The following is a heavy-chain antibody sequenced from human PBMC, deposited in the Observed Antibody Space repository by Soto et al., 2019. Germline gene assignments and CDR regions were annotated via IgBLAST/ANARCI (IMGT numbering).Heavy chain of an antibody. Sequence: QLQLQESGPGLVKPSETLSLTCTVSGGSISSSSYYWGWIRQPPGKGLEWIGSIYYSGSTYYNPSLKWRVTISVDTSKNQFALKLSSVTAADTAVYYCAREGYSSGPFDYWGQGTLVTVSS. CDR1: GGSISSSSYY. J-gene: IGHJ4*02. D-gene: IGHD6-19*01. CDR2: IYYSGST. V-gene: IGHV4-39*02. CDR3: AREGYSSGPFDY.